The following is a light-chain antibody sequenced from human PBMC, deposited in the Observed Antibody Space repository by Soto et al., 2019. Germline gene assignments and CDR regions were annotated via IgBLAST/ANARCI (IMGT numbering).Light chain of an antibody. J-gene: IGKJ1*01. CDR3: QQSYSTPGT. CDR2: AAS. CDR1: QSISNY. V-gene: IGKV1-39*01. Sequence: DIQMTQSPSSLSASVGDRVSITCRASQSISNYLNWYQQKPGEAPIVLIYAASSLQSGVPPRFSGSGSGTDFTLTISTLQPEDSATYYCQQSYSTPGTFGQGTKVEV.